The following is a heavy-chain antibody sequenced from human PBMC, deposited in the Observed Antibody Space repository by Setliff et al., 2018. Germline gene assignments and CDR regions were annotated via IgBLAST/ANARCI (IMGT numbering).Heavy chain of an antibody. V-gene: IGHV1-2*06. CDR2: INPNNGDT. CDR1: GYTFTGYY. CDR3: VRSGKFGMRFWFDQ. J-gene: IGHJ5*02. D-gene: IGHD1-26*01. Sequence: ASVKVSCKASGYTFTGYYIHWVRQAPGQRLEWMGRINPNNGDTDYVQKFQGRVTMTRDTSINTAYMELGSLTSDDTAFYYCVRSGKFGMRFWFDQWGQGTLVTVSS.